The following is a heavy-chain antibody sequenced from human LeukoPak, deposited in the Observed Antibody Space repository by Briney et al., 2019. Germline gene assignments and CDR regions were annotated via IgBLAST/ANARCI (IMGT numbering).Heavy chain of an antibody. V-gene: IGHV3-23*01. CDR3: AKVGGYCSGGSCYSVLPDY. J-gene: IGHJ4*02. CDR2: ISGSGGST. Sequence: GGSLRLSCAASGFTFSSYAMSWVRQAPGKGLEWVSAISGSGGSTYYADSVKGWFTISRDNSKNTLYLQMNSLRAEDTAVYYCAKVGGYCSGGSCYSVLPDYWGQGTLVTVS. CDR1: GFTFSSYA. D-gene: IGHD2-15*01.